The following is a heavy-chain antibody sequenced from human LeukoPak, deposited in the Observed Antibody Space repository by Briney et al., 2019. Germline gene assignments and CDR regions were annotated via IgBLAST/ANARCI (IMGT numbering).Heavy chain of an antibody. CDR2: INHSGST. Sequence: SETLSLTCAVYGGSFSGYYWSWIRQPPGKGLGWIGEINHSGSTNYNPSLKSRVTISVDTSKNQFSLKLSSVTAADTAVYYCARAGYSSLHGWFDPWGQGTLVTVSS. J-gene: IGHJ5*02. V-gene: IGHV4-34*01. CDR1: GGSFSGYY. D-gene: IGHD6-13*01. CDR3: ARAGYSSLHGWFDP.